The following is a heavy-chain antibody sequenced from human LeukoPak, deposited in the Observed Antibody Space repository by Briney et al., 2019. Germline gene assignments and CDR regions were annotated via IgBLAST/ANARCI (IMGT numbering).Heavy chain of an antibody. J-gene: IGHJ4*02. CDR1: GYTFTSYG. Sequence: AASVKVSCKASGYTFTSYGISWARQAPGQGLEWMGWISAYNGNTNYAQKLQGRVTMTTDTSTSTAYMELRSLRSDDTAVYYCARQDGVDGYSRNRKKYYFDYWGQGTLVTVSS. CDR2: ISAYNGNT. V-gene: IGHV1-18*01. CDR3: ARQDGVDGYSRNRKKYYFDY. D-gene: IGHD5-24*01.